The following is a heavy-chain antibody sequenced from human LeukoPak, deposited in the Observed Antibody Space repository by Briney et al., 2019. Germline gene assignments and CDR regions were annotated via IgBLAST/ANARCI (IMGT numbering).Heavy chain of an antibody. CDR1: GYTFTGYY. D-gene: IGHD3-22*01. Sequence: ASVKVSCKTSGYTFTGYYMHWVRQAPGQGLEWLGWINPNSGGTNYAQKFQGRVTMTRDTSINTAYMELSGLRSADTAVYYCASGFDSSGYQYYSYFDYWGQGTLVTVSS. J-gene: IGHJ4*02. V-gene: IGHV1-2*02. CDR2: INPNSGGT. CDR3: ASGFDSSGYQYYSYFDY.